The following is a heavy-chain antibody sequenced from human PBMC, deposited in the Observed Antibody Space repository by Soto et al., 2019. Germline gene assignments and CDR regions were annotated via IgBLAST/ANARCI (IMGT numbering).Heavy chain of an antibody. V-gene: IGHV3-23*01. J-gene: IGHJ6*02. Sequence: GWSLRLSCAASGFTFSNYAIYWVRQAPGKGLEWVAAISGSGGTTYYADSVKGRFTISRDNSKNTLYLQMNSLRAEDTALYYCAKEQARYSYGVGDYYYGMDVWGQGTTVTVSS. CDR1: GFTFSNYA. D-gene: IGHD5-18*01. CDR2: ISGSGGTT. CDR3: AKEQARYSYGVGDYYYGMDV.